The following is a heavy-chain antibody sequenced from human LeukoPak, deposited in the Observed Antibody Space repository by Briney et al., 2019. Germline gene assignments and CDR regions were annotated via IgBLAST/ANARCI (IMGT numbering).Heavy chain of an antibody. D-gene: IGHD6-13*01. CDR2: IYYSGST. J-gene: IGHJ6*02. CDR3: ARDRGSSWDTYYYYYGMDV. CDR1: GGXISSYY. V-gene: IGHV4-59*01. Sequence: SETLSLTCTVSGGXISSYYWSWIRQPPGKGLEWIGYIYYSGSTNYNPSLKSRVTISVDTSKNQSSLKLSSVTAADTAVYYCARDRGSSWDTYYYYYGMDVWGQGTTVTVSS.